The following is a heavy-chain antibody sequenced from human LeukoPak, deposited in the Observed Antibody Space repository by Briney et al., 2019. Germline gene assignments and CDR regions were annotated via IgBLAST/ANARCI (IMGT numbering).Heavy chain of an antibody. J-gene: IGHJ4*02. CDR1: GFTFSTYN. CDR2: ISSSSATI. Sequence: GGSLRLSCAASGFTFSTYNMNWVRQAPGKGLEWVSYISSSSATIYNADSVKGRFTISRDNAKNSLYLQMDSLRAEDTAVYYCTTRLRNHFDYWGQGTQVTVSS. D-gene: IGHD5-12*01. CDR3: TTRLRNHFDY. V-gene: IGHV3-48*01.